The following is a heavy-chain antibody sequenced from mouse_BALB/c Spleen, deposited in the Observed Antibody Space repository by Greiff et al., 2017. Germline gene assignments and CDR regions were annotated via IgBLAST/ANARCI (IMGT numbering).Heavy chain of an antibody. V-gene: IGHV5-4*02. J-gene: IGHJ4*01. CDR1: GFTFSDYY. CDR2: ISDGGSYT. D-gene: IGHD2-14*01. CDR3: ARRVRRGYAMDY. Sequence: DVKVEESGGGLVKPGGSLKLSCAASGFTFSDYYMYWVRQTPEKRLAWVATISDGGSYTYYPDSVKGRFTISRDNAKNNLYLQMSSLKSEDTAMYYCARRVRRGYAMDYWGQGTSVTVSS.